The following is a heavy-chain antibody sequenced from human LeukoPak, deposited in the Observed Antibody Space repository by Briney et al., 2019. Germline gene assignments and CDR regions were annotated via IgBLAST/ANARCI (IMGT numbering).Heavy chain of an antibody. CDR2: MYYSGTT. CDR1: GSSMNLYS. D-gene: IGHD3-10*01. V-gene: IGHV4-59*12. Sequence: SETLSLTCSVSGSSMNLYSWNWIRQSPGKGLEWIAYMYYSGTTNYNPSLENRAAISLDLSRHQFSLRLNSVTAADTAVYFCARQTFGALYFDSWGQGALVIVSS. CDR3: ARQTFGALYFDS. J-gene: IGHJ4*02.